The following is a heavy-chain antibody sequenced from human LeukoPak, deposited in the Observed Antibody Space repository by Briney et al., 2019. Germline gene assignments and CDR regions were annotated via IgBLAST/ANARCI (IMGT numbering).Heavy chain of an antibody. CDR1: GGSFSGYF. D-gene: IGHD2-15*01. Sequence: SETLSLTCAVYGGSFSGYFWSWIRQPPGKGLEWIGEINRSGSTNYNPSLKSRVTISVDTSKNQFSLKLSSVTAADTAVYYCARGRVYCSGGSCYRRYFDYWGQGTLVTVSS. J-gene: IGHJ4*02. CDR2: INRSGST. CDR3: ARGRVYCSGGSCYRRYFDY. V-gene: IGHV4-34*01.